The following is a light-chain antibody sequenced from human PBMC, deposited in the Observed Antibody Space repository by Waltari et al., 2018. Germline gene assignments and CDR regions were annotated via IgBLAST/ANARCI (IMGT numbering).Light chain of an antibody. Sequence: IQMTQSPSSLSASVGDRVTIARRAADNIGNLLNWYQQKPGGAPKLLIYAASSLESGVTYRFSGSGFGTYFTLTITNLQPEDFATYYCQQSYDSVRTFGQGTNVEIK. CDR2: AAS. J-gene: IGKJ1*01. CDR1: DNIGNL. CDR3: QQSYDSVRT. V-gene: IGKV1-39*01.